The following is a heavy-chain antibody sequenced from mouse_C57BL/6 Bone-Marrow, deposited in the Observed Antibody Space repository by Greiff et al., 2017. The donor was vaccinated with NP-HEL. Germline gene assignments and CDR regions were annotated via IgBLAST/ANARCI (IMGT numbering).Heavy chain of an antibody. CDR3: TTGGSSPYAMDN. J-gene: IGHJ4*01. V-gene: IGHV14-4*01. CDR1: GFNIKDDY. CDR2: IDPENGDT. D-gene: IGHD1-1*01. Sequence: VTLKESGAELVRPGASVKLSCTVSGFNIKDDYMHWVKQRPEQGLEWIGWIDPENGDTEYASKFQGKATLTADTSSNTAYLQLSSLTSEDTAADYCTTGGSSPYAMDNWGQGTSVTVSS.